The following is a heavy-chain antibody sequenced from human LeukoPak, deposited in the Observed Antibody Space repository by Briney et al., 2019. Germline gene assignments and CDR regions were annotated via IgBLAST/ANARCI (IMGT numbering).Heavy chain of an antibody. CDR2: IYYSGST. D-gene: IGHD6-13*01. J-gene: IGHJ4*02. Sequence: SETLSLTCTVSGGSISSYYWSWIRQPPGKGLEWIGYIYYSGSTNYNPSLKSRVTVSVDTSKNQFSLKLSSVTAADTAVYYCASTYSSSWGYFDYWGQGALVTVSS. V-gene: IGHV4-59*01. CDR3: ASTYSSSWGYFDY. CDR1: GGSISSYY.